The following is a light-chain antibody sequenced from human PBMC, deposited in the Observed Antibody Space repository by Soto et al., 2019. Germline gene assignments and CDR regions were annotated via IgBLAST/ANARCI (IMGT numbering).Light chain of an antibody. Sequence: DIQGTHSPYSLSSSVRDRVTITFLASQGITSYLAWYQQKPGKAPDLLIYGASTLQSGVPSRFSGSGSGTDFTLTISCLQSEDFATYYCQQYYSYPLTFGGGTKVDIK. CDR2: GAS. J-gene: IGKJ4*01. CDR1: QGITSY. V-gene: IGKV1-9*01. CDR3: QQYYSYPLT.